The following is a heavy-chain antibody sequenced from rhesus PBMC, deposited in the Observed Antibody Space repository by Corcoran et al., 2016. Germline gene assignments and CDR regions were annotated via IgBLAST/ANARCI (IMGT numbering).Heavy chain of an antibody. CDR3: ARRPSGYYFDY. Sequence: QVQLQESGPGLVKPSETLSLTCAVSGGSFSSYWWSWIRQPPGKGLEWIGEINGNSGSTNDNPARESRVTISKDASKNQFSLKLSSVTAADTTVYYCARRPSGYYFDYWGQGVLVTVSS. V-gene: IGHV4-80*01. D-gene: IGHD5-24*01. CDR2: INGNSGST. CDR1: GGSFSSYW. J-gene: IGHJ4*01.